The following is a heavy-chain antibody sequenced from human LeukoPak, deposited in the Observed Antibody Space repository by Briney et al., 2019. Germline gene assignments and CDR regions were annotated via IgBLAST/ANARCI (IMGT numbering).Heavy chain of an antibody. CDR3: AKSGGYGLIDY. CDR2: IYSSGST. V-gene: IGHV4-39*01. CDR1: GASVSGSPYY. J-gene: IGHJ4*02. D-gene: IGHD1-26*01. Sequence: PSQTLSLTCTVSGASVSGSPYYWGWIRQPPGKGLEWVGSIYSSGSTYYNASLQSRVTISIETSKNQISLRLNSVTAADTAIYYCAKSGGYGLIDYWGQGTLVTVSS.